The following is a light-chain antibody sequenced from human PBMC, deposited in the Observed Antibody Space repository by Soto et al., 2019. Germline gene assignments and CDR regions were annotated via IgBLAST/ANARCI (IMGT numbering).Light chain of an antibody. CDR3: QQYGGSPIT. CDR2: QTS. CDR1: QYINTR. Sequence: EIVLTQSPATLSSFPGDRVTLSCRASQYINTRLAWYQHRPGQAPRLPIYQTSIRAAGIPARFSASGTGTDFTLTISDVQPEDFAVYLCQQYGGSPITFGQGTRLEIK. J-gene: IGKJ5*01. V-gene: IGKV3D-11*03.